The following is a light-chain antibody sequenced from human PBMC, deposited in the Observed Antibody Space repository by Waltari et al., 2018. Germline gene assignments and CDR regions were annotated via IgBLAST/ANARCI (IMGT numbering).Light chain of an antibody. J-gene: IGLJ3*02. CDR2: DDA. Sequence: SYVLTQPHSVSVAQGQTATITCGGDNVGSKDVNWYQQRPGQAPVVVIYDDADRPLTIPERFSGSNSGNTATLTITRVEVGDEADFYCQVWDSSSDHWVFGGGTKLTVL. V-gene: IGLV3-21*02. CDR3: QVWDSSSDHWV. CDR1: NVGSKD.